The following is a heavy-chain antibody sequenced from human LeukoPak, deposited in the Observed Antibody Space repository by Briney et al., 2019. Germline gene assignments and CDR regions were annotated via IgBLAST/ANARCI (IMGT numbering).Heavy chain of an antibody. CDR3: ARNIPVTRWGY. V-gene: IGHV3-66*01. D-gene: IGHD2-21*01. Sequence: PSETLSLTCTVSGYSISSGYYWGWVRQAPGKGLEWVSLIYSGGSTYYADSVKGRFTISRDNSKNTVYLQMNSLRAEDTAVYYCARNIPVTRWGYWGQGTLVTVSS. J-gene: IGHJ4*02. CDR1: GYSISSGYY. CDR2: IYSGGST.